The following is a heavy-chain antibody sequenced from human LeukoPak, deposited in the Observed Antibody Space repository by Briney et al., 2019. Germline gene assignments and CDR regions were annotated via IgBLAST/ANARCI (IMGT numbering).Heavy chain of an antibody. Sequence: GESLKISCKGSGYSFTSYWIGWVRQMPGKGLEWMGIIYPGDSDTRYSPSFQGQVTISADKSISTAYLQWSSLKASDTAMYYCARLKGIAARPLSGAFDIWGQGTMVTVSS. D-gene: IGHD6-6*01. V-gene: IGHV5-51*01. J-gene: IGHJ3*02. CDR2: IYPGDSDT. CDR1: GYSFTSYW. CDR3: ARLKGIAARPLSGAFDI.